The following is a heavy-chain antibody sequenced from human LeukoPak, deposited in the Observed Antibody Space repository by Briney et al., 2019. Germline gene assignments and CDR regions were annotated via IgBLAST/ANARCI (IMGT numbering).Heavy chain of an antibody. V-gene: IGHV4-34*01. CDR2: INHSGST. CDR3: ARLRAPYYYGSGSSSWFDP. D-gene: IGHD3-10*01. CDR1: GGSFSGYY. J-gene: IGHJ5*02. Sequence: SETLSLTRAVYGGSFSGYYWSWIRQPPGKGLEWIGEINHSGSTNYNPSLKSRVTISVDTSRNQFSLKLSSVTAADTAVYYCARLRAPYYYGSGSSSWFDPWGQGTLVTVSS.